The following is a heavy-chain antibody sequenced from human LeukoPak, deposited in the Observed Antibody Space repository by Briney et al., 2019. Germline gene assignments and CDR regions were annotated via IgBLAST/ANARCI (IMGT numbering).Heavy chain of an antibody. Sequence: GGSLRLSCAASGFTFSSYAMSWVRQAPGKGLEWVSAISGSGGSTYYADSVKGRFAISRDNSKNTLCLQMNSLRAEDTAVYYCANSPPGKSGYYYGMDVWGQGTTVTVSS. D-gene: IGHD1-26*01. CDR1: GFTFSSYA. CDR2: ISGSGGST. CDR3: ANSPPGKSGYYYGMDV. J-gene: IGHJ6*02. V-gene: IGHV3-23*01.